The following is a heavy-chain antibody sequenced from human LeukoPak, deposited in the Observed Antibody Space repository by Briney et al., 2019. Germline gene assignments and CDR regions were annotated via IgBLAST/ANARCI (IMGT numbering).Heavy chain of an antibody. D-gene: IGHD1-26*01. J-gene: IGHJ4*02. Sequence: VRSLRLSCAASGFTFSSSWMHWVRQAPGKGLVWFSRINIDGSTTTYADSVKGRFTISRDKAKNTLYLQINSFRADDPAVYSCASAVGGSSDYWGQGTLVTVSS. CDR3: ASAVGGSSDY. CDR1: GFTFSSSW. V-gene: IGHV3-74*01. CDR2: INIDGSTT.